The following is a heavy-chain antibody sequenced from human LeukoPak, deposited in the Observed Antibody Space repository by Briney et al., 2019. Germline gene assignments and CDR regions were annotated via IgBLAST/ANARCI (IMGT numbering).Heavy chain of an antibody. Sequence: PSETLSLTCTVSGGSVSSYFWSWLRQPPGKGLEWIGYIYNNGNNNYNPSLKSRISISVDTSKNQISLKLSSVTAADTALYYCARYSWSASTPGSWFDPWGQGTLVTVSS. V-gene: IGHV4-59*08. D-gene: IGHD2-15*01. CDR3: ARYSWSASTPGSWFDP. CDR2: IYNNGNN. J-gene: IGHJ5*02. CDR1: GGSVSSYF.